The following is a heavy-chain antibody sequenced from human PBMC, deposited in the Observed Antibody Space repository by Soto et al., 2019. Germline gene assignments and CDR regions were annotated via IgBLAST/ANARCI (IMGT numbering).Heavy chain of an antibody. Sequence: PGGSLRLSCAASGFTFSSYAMSWVRQAPGKGLEWVSAISGSGGSTYYADSVKGRFTISRDNSKNTLYLQMNSLRAEDTAVYYRAKTWKSVAGNNWFDPWGQGTLVTVSS. J-gene: IGHJ5*02. CDR1: GFTFSSYA. CDR3: AKTWKSVAGNNWFDP. D-gene: IGHD6-19*01. CDR2: ISGSGGST. V-gene: IGHV3-23*01.